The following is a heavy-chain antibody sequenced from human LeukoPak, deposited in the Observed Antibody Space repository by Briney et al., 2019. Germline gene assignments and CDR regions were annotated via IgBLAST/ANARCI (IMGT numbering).Heavy chain of an antibody. J-gene: IGHJ5*02. CDR2: INSDGSTT. CDR3: AREFMAAAGSFDP. Sequence: GGSLRLSCAASGFTFSTYWMHWVRQAPGKGLVWVSRINSDGSTTTYADSVKGRFTISRDNAKNTLYLQMSSLRAEDTAVYYCAREFMAAAGSFDPWGQGTLAAVSS. D-gene: IGHD6-13*01. V-gene: IGHV3-74*01. CDR1: GFTFSTYW.